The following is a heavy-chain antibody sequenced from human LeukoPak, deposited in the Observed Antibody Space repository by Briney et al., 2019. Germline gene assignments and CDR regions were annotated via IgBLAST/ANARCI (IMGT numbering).Heavy chain of an antibody. CDR1: GGSFSGYY. J-gene: IGHJ4*02. D-gene: IGHD1-26*01. V-gene: IGHV4-59*01. CDR3: ARYESGNFDY. Sequence: SETLSLTCAVYGGSFSGYYWSWIRQPPGKGLEWIGYIYYSGSTNYNPSLKSRVTISVDTSKNQFSLKLSSVTAADTAVYYCARYESGNFDYWGQGTLVTVSS. CDR2: IYYSGST.